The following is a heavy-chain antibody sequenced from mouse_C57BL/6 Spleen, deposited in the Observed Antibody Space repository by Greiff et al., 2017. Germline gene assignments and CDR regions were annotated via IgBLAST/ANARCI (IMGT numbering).Heavy chain of an antibody. J-gene: IGHJ2*01. D-gene: IGHD1-1*01. CDR2: INPNNGGT. CDR1: GYTFTDYN. CDR3: ARSRYYGREGYFDY. V-gene: IGHV1-18*01. Sequence: VQLQQSGPELVKPGASVKIPCKASGYTFTDYNMDWVKQSHGKSLEWIGDINPNNGGTIYNQKFKGKATLTVDKSSSTAYMELRSLTSEDTAVYYCARSRYYGREGYFDYWGQGTTLTVSS.